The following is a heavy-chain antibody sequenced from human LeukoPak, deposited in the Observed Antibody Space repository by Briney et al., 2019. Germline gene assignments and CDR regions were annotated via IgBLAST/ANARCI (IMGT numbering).Heavy chain of an antibody. V-gene: IGHV1-8*01. D-gene: IGHD3-9*01. Sequence: ASVKVSCKASGYTFTNDDISWVRQATGQGLEWIGKVNPNSGNTGYAQKFQGRVTMTRSTSVSTVHMELNSLTSEDTAVYFCARSAPGTGYTAWGQGTLVTVSS. CDR1: GYTFTNDD. J-gene: IGHJ4*02. CDR2: VNPNSGNT. CDR3: ARSAPGTGYTA.